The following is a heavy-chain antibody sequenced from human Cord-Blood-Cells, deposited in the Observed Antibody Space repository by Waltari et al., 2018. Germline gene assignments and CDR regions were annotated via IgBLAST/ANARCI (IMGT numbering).Heavy chain of an antibody. Sequence: QITLKESGPTLVKPTQTLTLTCTFSGFSLSTSGVGVGWIRQPPGKALEWLALIYWNDDKRYSPSLKSRLTITKDTSKNQVVLTMTNMDPVDTATYYCAHRGYWGRGPQTYYFDYWGQVTLVTVSS. CDR2: IYWNDDK. V-gene: IGHV2-5*01. D-gene: IGHD7-27*01. CDR3: AHRGYWGRGPQTYYFDY. CDR1: GFSLSTSGVG. J-gene: IGHJ4*02.